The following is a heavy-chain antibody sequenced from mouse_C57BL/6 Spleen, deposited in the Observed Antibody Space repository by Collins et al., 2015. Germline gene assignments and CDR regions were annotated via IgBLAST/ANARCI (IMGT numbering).Heavy chain of an antibody. CDR1: GFNIKDYY. D-gene: IGHD3-2*01. CDR2: IDPENGDT. Sequence: EVQLQQSGAELVRSGASVKLSCTASGFNIKDYYMHWVKQRPEQGLEWIGWIDPENGDTEYAPKFQGKATMTADTSSNTAYLQLSSLTSEDTAVYYCNVPDSSGYGFAYWGQGTLVTVSA. V-gene: IGHV14-4*02. CDR3: NVPDSSGYGFAY. J-gene: IGHJ3*01.